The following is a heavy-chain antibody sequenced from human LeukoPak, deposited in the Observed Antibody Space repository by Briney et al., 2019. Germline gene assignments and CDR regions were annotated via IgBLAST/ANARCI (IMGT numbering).Heavy chain of an antibody. J-gene: IGHJ4*02. Sequence: SETLSLTCSVSGASISSGSNYWGWIRQPPGKTLEWIGSIYSSGSTYYNPSLKSRVTISVDTSKNQFSLKLSSVTAADTAVYYCARGRGGWSKRGFDYWGQGTLVTVSS. CDR3: ARGRGGWSKRGFDY. D-gene: IGHD6-19*01. V-gene: IGHV4-39*07. CDR1: GASISSGSNY. CDR2: IYSSGST.